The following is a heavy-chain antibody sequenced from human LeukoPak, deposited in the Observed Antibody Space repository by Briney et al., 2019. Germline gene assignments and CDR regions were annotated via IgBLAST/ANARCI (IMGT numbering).Heavy chain of an antibody. Sequence: GRSLRLSCAASGFXFSSYAMHWVRQAPGKGLEWVAVIWYDGSKKYHADSVKGRFIISRDNSKNTLYLQMNSLRAEDTAVYYCARGGITGTTSNYYYYGMDVWGQGTTVTVSS. CDR3: ARGGITGTTSNYYYYGMDV. J-gene: IGHJ6*02. V-gene: IGHV3-33*01. D-gene: IGHD1-7*01. CDR2: IWYDGSKK. CDR1: GFXFSSYA.